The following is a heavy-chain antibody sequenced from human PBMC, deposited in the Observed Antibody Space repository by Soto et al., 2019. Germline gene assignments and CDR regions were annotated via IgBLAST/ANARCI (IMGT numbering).Heavy chain of an antibody. V-gene: IGHV2-5*02. CDR1: GFSLSTSAVG. J-gene: IGHJ4*02. CDR3: AHLVVAGLTYYFDY. CDR2: IYWDDDK. D-gene: IGHD2-15*01. Sequence: QITLKESGPTLVKPTQTLTLTCTFSGFSLSTSAVGVGWIRQPPGKALEWLAFIYWDDDKRYSPSLKSSLTTXXXTXENHVVLAMTNMDPVDTATYYCAHLVVAGLTYYFDYWGQGTLVTVSS.